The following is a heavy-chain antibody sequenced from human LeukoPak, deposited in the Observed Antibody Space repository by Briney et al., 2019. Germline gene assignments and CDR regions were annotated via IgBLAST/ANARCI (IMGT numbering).Heavy chain of an antibody. Sequence: PGRSLRLSCAASGFTFSSYGMHWVRQAPGKGLEWVAVISYDGSNKYYADSVKGRFTISRDNSKNTLYLQMNSPRAEDTAVYYCAKGPYIVVVPAAMGFDPWGQGTLVTVSS. CDR1: GFTFSSYG. CDR3: AKGPYIVVVPAAMGFDP. V-gene: IGHV3-30*18. D-gene: IGHD2-2*01. CDR2: ISYDGSNK. J-gene: IGHJ5*02.